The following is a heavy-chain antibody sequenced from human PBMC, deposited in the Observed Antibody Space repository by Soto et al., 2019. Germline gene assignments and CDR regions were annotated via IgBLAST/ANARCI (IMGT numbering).Heavy chain of an antibody. D-gene: IGHD2-2*01. J-gene: IGHJ6*02. CDR2: IYYSGST. CDR3: ARDCISTRCYDYYGMDV. V-gene: IGHV4-59*01. Sequence: SETLSPTCTVPGGPISRYYWSWIRQPPGKGLEWIGYIYYSGSTNYNPSLKSRVAVSVDTSKNQCSLRLSSVTAADTGVCYCARDCISTRCYDYYGMDVWGQGTTVTVSS. CDR1: GGPISRYY.